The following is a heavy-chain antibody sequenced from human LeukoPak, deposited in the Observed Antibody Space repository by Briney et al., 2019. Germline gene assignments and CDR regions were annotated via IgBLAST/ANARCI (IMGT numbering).Heavy chain of an antibody. CDR1: GGSVSSGSYY. CDR3: ARCPGVASLHPYGSGSYYNQMWKSRDYYYYMDV. Sequence: PSETLSLTCTVSGGSVSSGSYYWSWIRQPPGKGLEWIGYIYYSGSTNYNPSLKSRVTISVDTSKNQFSLKLSSVTAADTAVYYCARCPGVASLHPYGSGSYYNQMWKSRDYYYYMDVWGKGTTVTVSS. V-gene: IGHV4-61*01. CDR2: IYYSGST. D-gene: IGHD3-10*01. J-gene: IGHJ6*03.